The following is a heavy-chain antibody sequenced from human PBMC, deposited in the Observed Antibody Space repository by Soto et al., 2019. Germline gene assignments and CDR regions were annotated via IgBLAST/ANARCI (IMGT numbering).Heavy chain of an antibody. J-gene: IGHJ4*02. D-gene: IGHD2-15*01. CDR2: INPSAGSA. CDR3: ARDISLTVEPATVAIY. CDR1: GYTFTSYY. V-gene: IGHV1-46*01. Sequence: QVQLVQSGAEVKKPGASVKVSCKASGYTFTSYYMHWVRQAPGQGLEFMGIINPSAGSANYVQKFQGRVTITRDTSTSTVYMELSSLRSEDTAVYYCARDISLTVEPATVAIYWGQGTLVTVSS.